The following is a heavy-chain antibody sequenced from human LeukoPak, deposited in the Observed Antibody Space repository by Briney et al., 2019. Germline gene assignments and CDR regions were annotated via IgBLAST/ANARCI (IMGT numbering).Heavy chain of an antibody. Sequence: SVKVSCKASGGTFSSYAISWVRQAPGQGLEWMGGIIPIFGTANYAQKFQGRVTITADESTSTAYMELSSLRSEDTAVYYCAKDSFNYYALGNYINALDYWGQGTLVTVSS. CDR1: GGTFSSYA. V-gene: IGHV1-69*13. CDR2: IIPIFGTA. D-gene: IGHD3-10*01. CDR3: AKDSFNYYALGNYINALDY. J-gene: IGHJ4*02.